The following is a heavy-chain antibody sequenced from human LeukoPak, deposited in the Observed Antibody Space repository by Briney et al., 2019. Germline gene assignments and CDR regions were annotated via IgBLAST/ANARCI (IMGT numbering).Heavy chain of an antibody. Sequence: GGSLRLSCGASGFTFSNYGMHWVRQAPGKGLEWVAVIWYDGSNKYYADSVKGRFTISRDNSKNTLYLQMNSLRAEDTAVYYCARYPGYSSTRYFFDYWGQGTLVTVSS. V-gene: IGHV3-33*01. CDR3: ARYPGYSSTRYFFDY. J-gene: IGHJ4*02. CDR1: GFTFSNYG. D-gene: IGHD6-13*01. CDR2: IWYDGSNK.